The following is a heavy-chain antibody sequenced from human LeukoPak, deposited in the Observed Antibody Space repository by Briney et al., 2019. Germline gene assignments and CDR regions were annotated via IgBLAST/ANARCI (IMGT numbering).Heavy chain of an antibody. CDR2: MNPNSGNT. V-gene: IGHV1-8*01. CDR3: ARVGGYSYGSEFDY. D-gene: IGHD5-18*01. J-gene: IGHJ4*02. CDR1: GYTFTSYD. Sequence: ASVKVSCKASGYTFTSYDINWVRQATGQGLEWMGWMNPNSGNTGYAQKFQGRVTMTRNTSISTAYMELSSLRSEDTAVYYCARVGGYSYGSEFDYWGQGTLVTVSS.